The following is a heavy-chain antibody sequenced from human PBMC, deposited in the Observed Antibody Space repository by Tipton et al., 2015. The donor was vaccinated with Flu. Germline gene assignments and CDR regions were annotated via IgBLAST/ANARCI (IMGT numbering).Heavy chain of an antibody. J-gene: IGHJ6*02. Sequence: TLSLTCAVYGGSFSGYYWSRIRQPPGKGLEWIGEINHSGSTNYNPSLKSRVTISVDTSKNQFSLKLSSVTAADTAVYYCARVVRITIFGVVLRHGMDVWGQGTTVTVSS. CDR2: INHSGST. CDR1: GGSFSGYY. V-gene: IGHV4-34*01. D-gene: IGHD3-3*01. CDR3: ARVVRITIFGVVLRHGMDV.